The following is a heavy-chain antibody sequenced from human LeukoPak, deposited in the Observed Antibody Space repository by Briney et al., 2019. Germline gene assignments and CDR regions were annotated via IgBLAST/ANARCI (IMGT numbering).Heavy chain of an antibody. D-gene: IGHD3-22*01. V-gene: IGHV1-69*05. J-gene: IGHJ4*02. Sequence: SVEVSCKXSGGTFSSYAISWVRQAPGQGLERMGRIIPIFGTANYAQKFQGRVTITTDESTSTAYMELSSLRSEDTAVYYCARPASSGSLDYWGQGTLVTVSS. CDR1: GGTFSSYA. CDR2: IIPIFGTA. CDR3: ARPASSGSLDY.